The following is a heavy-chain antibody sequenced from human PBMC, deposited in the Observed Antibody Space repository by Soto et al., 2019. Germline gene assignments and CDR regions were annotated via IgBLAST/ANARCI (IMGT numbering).Heavy chain of an antibody. CDR2: ISSNGGST. J-gene: IGHJ5*02. CDR1: GFTFSSYA. CDR3: VKTLDGGYDSWRNWFDP. Sequence: GGSLRLSCSASGFTFSSYAMHWVRQAPGKGLEYVSAISSNGGSTYYADSVKGRFTISRDNSKNTLYLQMSSLRAEDTAVYYCVKTLDGGYDSWRNWFDPWGQGTLVTVSS. V-gene: IGHV3-64D*08. D-gene: IGHD5-12*01.